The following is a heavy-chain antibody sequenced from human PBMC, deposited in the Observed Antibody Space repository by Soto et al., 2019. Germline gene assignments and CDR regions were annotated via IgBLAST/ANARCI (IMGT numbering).Heavy chain of an antibody. Sequence: GGSLRLSCAASGFTFSSYAMSWVRQAPGKGLEWVSAISGSGGSTYYADSVKGRFTISRDNSKNTLYLQMNSLRAEDTAVYYCAKSYSDSSGYYPFFAYWGQGTLVT. CDR2: ISGSGGST. D-gene: IGHD3-22*01. J-gene: IGHJ4*02. CDR3: AKSYSDSSGYYPFFAY. V-gene: IGHV3-23*01. CDR1: GFTFSSYA.